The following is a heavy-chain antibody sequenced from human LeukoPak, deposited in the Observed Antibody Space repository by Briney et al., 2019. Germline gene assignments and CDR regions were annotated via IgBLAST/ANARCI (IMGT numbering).Heavy chain of an antibody. V-gene: IGHV3-23*01. CDR2: IFGSGGSP. Sequence: PGGSLRLSCEASGFTFGSHAMYWVRQAPRKGLEWVAGIFGSGGSPHYADPVKGRFTISRDNSRNTVYLQINSLRAEDTAVYYCGKTTVGYSSGQKPAWPVDYWAREPWSPSPQ. J-gene: IGHJ4*02. D-gene: IGHD5-18*01. CDR1: GFTFGSHA. CDR3: GKTTVGYSSGQKPAWPVDY.